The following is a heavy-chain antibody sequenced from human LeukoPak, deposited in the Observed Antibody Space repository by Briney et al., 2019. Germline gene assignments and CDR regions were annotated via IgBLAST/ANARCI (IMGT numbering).Heavy chain of an antibody. D-gene: IGHD6-13*01. CDR3: ARAVEVSIAAAPNWFDP. Sequence: PSETLSLTCTVSGGSISSSSYYWGWIRQPPGKGLEWIGSIYYSGSTYYNPSLKSRVTMSVDTSKNQFSLKLSSVTAADTAVYYCARAVEVSIAAAPNWFDPWGQGTLVTVSS. J-gene: IGHJ5*02. CDR1: GGSISSSSYY. CDR2: IYYSGST. V-gene: IGHV4-39*07.